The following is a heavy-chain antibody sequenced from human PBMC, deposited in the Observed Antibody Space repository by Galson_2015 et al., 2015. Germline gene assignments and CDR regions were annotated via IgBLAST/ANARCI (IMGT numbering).Heavy chain of an antibody. CDR2: ISWNSGSI. Sequence: SLRLSCAASGFTFDDYAMHWVRQAPGKGLEWVSGISWNSGSIGYADSVKGRFTISRDNAKNSLYLQMNSLRAEDTALYYCAKDMPDYGDYVGSSWGQGTLVTVSS. CDR1: GFTFDDYA. J-gene: IGHJ5*02. D-gene: IGHD4-17*01. V-gene: IGHV3-9*01. CDR3: AKDMPDYGDYVGSS.